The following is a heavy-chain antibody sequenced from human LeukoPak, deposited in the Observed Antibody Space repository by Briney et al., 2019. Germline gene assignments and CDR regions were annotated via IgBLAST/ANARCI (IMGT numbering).Heavy chain of an antibody. Sequence: GSLRLSCAASGFTFSRYWMHWVRQAPGKGLVWVSRINGDGSTTSYADSVKGGFTISRDNAKNTLYLQMNSLRAEDTAVYFCATGNYYDSRGYYTFGHWGQGTLVTVSS. CDR3: ATGNYYDSRGYYTFGH. CDR2: INGDGSTT. CDR1: GFTFSRYW. J-gene: IGHJ1*01. D-gene: IGHD3-22*01. V-gene: IGHV3-74*01.